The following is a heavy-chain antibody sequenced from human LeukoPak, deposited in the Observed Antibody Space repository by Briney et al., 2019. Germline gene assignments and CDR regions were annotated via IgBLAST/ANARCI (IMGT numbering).Heavy chain of an antibody. CDR2: IFYVGDT. D-gene: IGHD2-21*01. Sequence: SETLSLTCTVSGDSVSSSSYYWGWIRQPPGKGLECIGTIFYVGDTYYNPSLESRVTISVDTSKNQFSLKLTSVTAADTAVYYCAREDTYCGAVYCNHDAFDIWGQGTTVIVSS. J-gene: IGHJ3*02. CDR3: AREDTYCGAVYCNHDAFDI. CDR1: GDSVSSSSYY. V-gene: IGHV4-39*02.